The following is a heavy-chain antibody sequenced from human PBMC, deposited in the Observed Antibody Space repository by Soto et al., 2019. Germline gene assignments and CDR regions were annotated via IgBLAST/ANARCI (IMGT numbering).Heavy chain of an antibody. CDR3: ASSLNRYFDWLTYGMDV. Sequence: PSETLSLTCTVSGGSISSYYWSWIRQPPGKGLEWIGYIYYSGSTNYNPSLKSRVTISVDTSKNQFSLKLSSVTAADTAVYYCASSLNRYFDWLTYGMDVWGQGTTVTVSS. J-gene: IGHJ6*02. V-gene: IGHV4-59*01. CDR2: IYYSGST. D-gene: IGHD3-9*01. CDR1: GGSISSYY.